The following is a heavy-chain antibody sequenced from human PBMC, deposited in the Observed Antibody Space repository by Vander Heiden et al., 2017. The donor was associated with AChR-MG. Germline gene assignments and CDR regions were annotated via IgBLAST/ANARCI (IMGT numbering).Heavy chain of an antibody. D-gene: IGHD4-17*01. CDR1: GFSFSSYE. Sequence: EVQLVESGGGLVQPGGSLSLSCAASGFSFSSYEMNWVRQAPGKGLEWVSYISSSGSTIYYADSVKGRFTISRDNAKNSLYLQMNSLRAEDTAVYYCARGDYGDRGYLDYWGQGTLVTVSS. V-gene: IGHV3-48*03. J-gene: IGHJ4*02. CDR3: ARGDYGDRGYLDY. CDR2: ISSSGSTI.